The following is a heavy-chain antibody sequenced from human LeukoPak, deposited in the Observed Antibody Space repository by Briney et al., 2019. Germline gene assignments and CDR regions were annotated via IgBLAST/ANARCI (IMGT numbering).Heavy chain of an antibody. CDR1: GGSISSSSYY. Sequence: PSETLSLTCTVSGGSISSSSYYWAWIRQPPGKGLEWIGSIYYSGSTHYNPSLKSRVTISVDTSKNQFSLKLSSVTAADTAVYYCAREGSRFLLYNWFDPWGQGTLVTVSS. V-gene: IGHV4-39*07. J-gene: IGHJ5*02. CDR3: AREGSRFLLYNWFDP. D-gene: IGHD3-16*01. CDR2: IYYSGST.